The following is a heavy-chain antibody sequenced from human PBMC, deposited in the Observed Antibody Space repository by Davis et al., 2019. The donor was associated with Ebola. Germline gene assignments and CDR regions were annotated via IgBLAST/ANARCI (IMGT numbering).Heavy chain of an antibody. J-gene: IGHJ4*02. CDR2: IYSGGSI. V-gene: IGHV3-53*01. Sequence: GGSLRLSCAASGFTVSSNYMSWVRQAPGKGLEWVSVIYSGGSIYYADSVKGRFTISRDNSKNTLYLQMNSLRAEDTAVYYCAKGAILLWFSADDYWGQGTLVTVSS. D-gene: IGHD3-10*01. CDR1: GFTVSSNY. CDR3: AKGAILLWFSADDY.